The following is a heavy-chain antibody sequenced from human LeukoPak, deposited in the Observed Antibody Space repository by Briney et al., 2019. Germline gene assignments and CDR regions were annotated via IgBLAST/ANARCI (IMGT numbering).Heavy chain of an antibody. D-gene: IGHD2-21*01. V-gene: IGHV3-15*01. CDR1: GFTFSNAW. Sequence: GGSLRLSCAASGFTFSNAWMSWVRRAPGKGLEWVGRIKSKTDGGTTDYAAPVKGRFTISRDDSKNTLYLQMNSLKTEDTAVYYCTTGGDPNYYYYGMDVWGQGTTVTVSS. J-gene: IGHJ6*02. CDR3: TTGGDPNYYYYGMDV. CDR2: IKSKTDGGTT.